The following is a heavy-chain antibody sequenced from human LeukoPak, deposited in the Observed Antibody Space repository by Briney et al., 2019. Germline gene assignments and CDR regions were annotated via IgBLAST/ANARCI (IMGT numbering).Heavy chain of an antibody. Sequence: PGRSLRLSCAASGFTFDDYAMHWVRQAPGKGLEWVSGISWNSGSIGYADSVKGRFTISRDNAKNSLYLQMNSLRAEDTAFYSCAKDDSEGSVYQLLRHWRQGPLVPVPS. CDR2: ISWNSGSI. CDR1: GFTFDDYA. D-gene: IGHD2-2*01. J-gene: IGHJ4*02. V-gene: IGHV3-9*01. CDR3: AKDDSEGSVYQLLRH.